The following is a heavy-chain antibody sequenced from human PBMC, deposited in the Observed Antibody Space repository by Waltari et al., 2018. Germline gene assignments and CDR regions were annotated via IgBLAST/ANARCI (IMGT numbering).Heavy chain of an antibody. Sequence: EVQLLESGGGLVQPGGSLRPSCAASGFTFSRYAMSWGRKVPWQAPQGGAPPGGRGVGWGSAISGSGGSTYYADSVKGRFTISRDNSKNTLYLQMNSLRAEDTAVYYCAKDPGDYGDYNNWFDPWGQGTLVTVSS. D-gene: IGHD4-17*01. CDR1: GFTFSRYA. CDR3: AKDPGDYGDYNNWFDP. V-gene: IGHV3-23*01. CDR2: ISGSGGST. J-gene: IGHJ5*02.